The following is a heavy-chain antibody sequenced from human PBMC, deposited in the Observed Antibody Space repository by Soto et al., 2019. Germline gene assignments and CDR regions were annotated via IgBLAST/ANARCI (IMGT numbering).Heavy chain of an antibody. D-gene: IGHD2-8*01. Sequence: LSLTCAVSGGSISSSNWWSWVRQPPGKGLEWIGEIYHSGSTNYNPSLKSRVTISVDKSKNQFSLNLSSVTAADTAVYYCVSQRTSVLTQAYFDYWGPGALVTVSS. CDR1: GGSISSSNW. CDR2: IYHSGST. CDR3: VSQRTSVLTQAYFDY. J-gene: IGHJ4*02. V-gene: IGHV4-4*02.